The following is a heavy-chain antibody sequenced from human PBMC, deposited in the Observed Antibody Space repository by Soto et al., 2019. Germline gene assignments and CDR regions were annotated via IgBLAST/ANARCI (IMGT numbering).Heavy chain of an antibody. V-gene: IGHV3-23*01. D-gene: IGHD5-18*01. J-gene: IGHJ4*02. CDR2: ISGSGTNT. CDR3: ARVPRGYSYVEF. Sequence: GGSLGLSCAASGFTFSSYAMSWVRQAPGKGLEWVSAISGSGTNTYYADSVKGRFTISRDNSKNTVYLQMNSLRAEDTAVYYCARVPRGYSYVEFWGQGALVTVSS. CDR1: GFTFSSYA.